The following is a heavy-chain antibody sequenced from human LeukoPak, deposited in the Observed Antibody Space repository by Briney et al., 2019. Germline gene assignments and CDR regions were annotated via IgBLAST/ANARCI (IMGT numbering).Heavy chain of an antibody. J-gene: IGHJ4*02. V-gene: IGHV3-74*01. Sequence: GGSLRLCCAASGFTFNNYYMHWVGQATVKGLVWVSRIKSDGSNTNYADSVKGRFTISRDNAKNTLYLQMNSLRAEDTALYYCARGGDYPFDYWGQGTLVTVSS. D-gene: IGHD4-17*01. CDR1: GFTFNNYY. CDR2: IKSDGSNT. CDR3: ARGGDYPFDY.